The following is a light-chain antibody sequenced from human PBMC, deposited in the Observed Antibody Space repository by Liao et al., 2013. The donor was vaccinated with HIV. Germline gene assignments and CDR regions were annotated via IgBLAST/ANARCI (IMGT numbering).Light chain of an antibody. Sequence: SSDLTQPPSVSVSPGQTASISCSGHNLGNYYASWYQQKSGQSPVLVISEDNKRPSGIPERFSGSNSGNTATLTISGTQAMDEADYYCQAWDSNSYVFGTGTKVTVL. J-gene: IGLJ1*01. V-gene: IGLV3-1*01. CDR1: NLGNYY. CDR2: EDN. CDR3: QAWDSNSYV.